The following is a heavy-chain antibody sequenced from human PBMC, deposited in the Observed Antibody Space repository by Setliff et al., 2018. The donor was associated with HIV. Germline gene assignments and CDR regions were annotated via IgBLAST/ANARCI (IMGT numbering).Heavy chain of an antibody. CDR2: MNSKGES. J-gene: IGHJ5*02. Sequence: PSETLSLTCTVSGGSIRVDNYFWGWIRQPPGKGLEWIGIMNSKGESFYNASFTNGVLISIDTSKNRFSLTMTSVTAADTAVYYCARHRQISDWFDPWGQGILVNVSS. V-gene: IGHV4-39*01. D-gene: IGHD3-10*01. CDR1: GGSIRVDNYF. CDR3: ARHRQISDWFDP.